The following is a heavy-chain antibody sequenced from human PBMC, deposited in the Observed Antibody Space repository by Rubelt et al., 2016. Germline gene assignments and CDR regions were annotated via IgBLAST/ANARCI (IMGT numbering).Heavy chain of an antibody. CDR1: GYTFSSYS. V-gene: IGHV1-18*01. CDR3: ARELWGGSGSDFRGDY. Sequence: QIQLVQSGAEVKKPGASEKGSCKPSGYTFSSYSITWVRQAPGQGLEWMGRVSAYNGNTQYPQKFKGRVPMPTDTSDMDLRGLISEETAGYYCARELWGGSGSDFRGDYWGQGTLVTVSS. D-gene: IGHD3-10*01. J-gene: IGHJ4*02. CDR2: VSAYNGNT.